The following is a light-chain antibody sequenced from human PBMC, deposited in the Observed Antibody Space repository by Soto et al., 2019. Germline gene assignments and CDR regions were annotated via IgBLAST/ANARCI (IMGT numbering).Light chain of an antibody. Sequence: QSVLTQPASVSGSPGQSITISCTGTSSDVGGYNYVSWYQQHPGKAPKLMIYEVSNRPSGVSNRFSGSKSGNTASLTISGLQAEDEADYYCSSYTSSSTLCVFGTGTRSP. V-gene: IGLV2-14*01. CDR2: EVS. J-gene: IGLJ1*01. CDR3: SSYTSSSTLCV. CDR1: SSDVGGYNY.